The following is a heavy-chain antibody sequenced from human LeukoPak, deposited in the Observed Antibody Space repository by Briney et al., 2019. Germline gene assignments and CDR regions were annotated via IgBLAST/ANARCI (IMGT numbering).Heavy chain of an antibody. CDR2: TYYRSKWYN. D-gene: IGHD5-18*01. Sequence: QTLSLTCAISGDSVSSNNTAWNWIRLSPSRGLEWLGRTYYRSKWYNDFAVSVKSRVTINPDTSKNQFSLQLNSVTPEDTAVYYCARGYSYRTWGQGTLVTVSS. CDR1: GDSVSSNNTA. CDR3: ARGYSYRT. V-gene: IGHV6-1*01. J-gene: IGHJ4*02.